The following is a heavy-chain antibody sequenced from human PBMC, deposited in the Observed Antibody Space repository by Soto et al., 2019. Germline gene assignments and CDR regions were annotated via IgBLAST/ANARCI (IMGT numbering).Heavy chain of an antibody. Sequence: EVQLLESGGGLVQPGGSLRLSCAASGLTFSTFAMNWVRQAPGKGLEWVSAISGNGNNVYYADSVKGRFSISRDNSKNTLVRQMSSLRAEDSAVYYCAKRGYFYESGGYYYLDLWGRGTLVTVSS. CDR3: AKRGYFYESGGYYYLDL. D-gene: IGHD3-22*01. CDR2: ISGNGNNV. V-gene: IGHV3-23*01. CDR1: GLTFSTFA. J-gene: IGHJ2*01.